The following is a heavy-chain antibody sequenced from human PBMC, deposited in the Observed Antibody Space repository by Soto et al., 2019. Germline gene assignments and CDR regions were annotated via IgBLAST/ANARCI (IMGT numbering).Heavy chain of an antibody. J-gene: IGHJ6*02. V-gene: IGHV3-30*18. CDR2: ISYDGGNK. CDR3: AKDGSATYYSGMDV. Sequence: GGSLRLSCAASGFVFSSYGMHWVRQAPGKGLEWMAVISYDGGNKYYMESVKGRFTISRDNPKNTLYLQMNSLRDEDTAVYYCAKDGSATYYSGMDVWGQGTTVTGSS. CDR1: GFVFSSYG. D-gene: IGHD3-10*01.